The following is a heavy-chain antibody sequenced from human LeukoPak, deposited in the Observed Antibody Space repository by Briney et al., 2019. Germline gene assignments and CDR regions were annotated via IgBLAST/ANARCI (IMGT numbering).Heavy chain of an antibody. CDR3: AKSDHGFWTGYKR. Sequence: QPGGSLRLSCAASGFTFSSYAMSWVRQAPGKGLEWVSAITASGDSTYYADSVKGRFTISRDNSKNTLYLQMSSPRADDTAVYYCAKSDHGFWTGYKRWGQGTLVTVSS. J-gene: IGHJ4*02. D-gene: IGHD3/OR15-3a*01. CDR2: ITASGDST. CDR1: GFTFSSYA. V-gene: IGHV3-23*01.